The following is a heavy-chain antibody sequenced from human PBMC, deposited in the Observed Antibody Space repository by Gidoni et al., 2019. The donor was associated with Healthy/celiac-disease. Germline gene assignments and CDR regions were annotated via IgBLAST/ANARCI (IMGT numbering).Heavy chain of an antibody. CDR1: GFTFSSSS. D-gene: IGHD2-21*02. J-gene: IGHJ4*02. CDR3: ARAEVVVTAEFDY. V-gene: IGHV3-48*01. CDR2: ISSSSSTI. Sequence: EVQLVESGGGLVQPGGSLRLSCAASGFTFSSSSMNWVRQAPGKGLEWVSYISSSSSTIYYADSVKGRFTISRDNAKNSLYLQMNSLRAEDTAVYYCARAEVVVTAEFDYWGQGTLVTVSS.